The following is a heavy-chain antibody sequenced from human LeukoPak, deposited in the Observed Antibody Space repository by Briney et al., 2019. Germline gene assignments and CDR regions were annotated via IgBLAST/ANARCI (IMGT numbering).Heavy chain of an antibody. D-gene: IGHD1-26*01. CDR2: INPNSGGT. V-gene: IGHV1-2*02. Sequence: GASVKVSCTASGYTFTGYYMHWVRQAPGQGLEWMGWINPNSGGTNYAQRFQGRVTMTRDTSISTAYMELSRLRSDDTAVYYCARKGELLHWGYYYYYMDVWGKGTTVTVSS. CDR3: ARKGELLHWGYYYYYMDV. J-gene: IGHJ6*03. CDR1: GYTFTGYY.